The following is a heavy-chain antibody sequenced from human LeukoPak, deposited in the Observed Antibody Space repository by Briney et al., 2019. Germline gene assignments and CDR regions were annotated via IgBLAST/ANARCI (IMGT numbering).Heavy chain of an antibody. J-gene: IGHJ5*02. V-gene: IGHV4-59*01. D-gene: IGHD3-10*01. CDR3: ARDAYYYGSGSYWSWFDP. CDR1: GSPISSYY. CDR2: IYYSGST. Sequence: SETLSLTCTVSGSPISSYYWSWIRQPPGKGLEWIGYIYYSGSTNYNPSLKSRVTISVDTSKNQFSLKLSSVTAADTAVYYCARDAYYYGSGSYWSWFDPWGQGTLVTVSS.